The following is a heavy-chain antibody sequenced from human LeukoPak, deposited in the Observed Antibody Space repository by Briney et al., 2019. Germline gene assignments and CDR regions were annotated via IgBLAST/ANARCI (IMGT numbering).Heavy chain of an antibody. CDR2: INSDGSST. CDR3: ARDRVLAGSYIWFDP. Sequence: GGSLRLSCAASGFTFSSYWMHWVRQAPGKGLVWVSRINSDGSSTSYADSVKGRFTISRDNAKNTLYLQMNSLRAEDTAVYYCARDRVLAGSYIWFDPWGQGTLVTVSS. CDR1: GFTFSSYW. D-gene: IGHD3-10*01. V-gene: IGHV3-74*01. J-gene: IGHJ5*02.